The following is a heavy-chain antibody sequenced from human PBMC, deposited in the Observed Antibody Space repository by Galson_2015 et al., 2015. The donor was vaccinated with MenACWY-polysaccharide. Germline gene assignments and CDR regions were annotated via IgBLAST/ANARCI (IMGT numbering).Heavy chain of an antibody. J-gene: IGHJ4*02. V-gene: IGHV3-33*01. CDR1: GFTFSSYG. CDR2: IWSDGSNE. D-gene: IGHD1-1*01. Sequence: SLRLSCAASGFTFSSYGMHWVRQAPGKGLEWVAVIWSDGSNEYYADSVKGRFTVSRDNSKNTLYLQMNSLRTEDAAVHYCARDRTYTHYLDYWGQGTLVTVSS. CDR3: ARDRTYTHYLDY.